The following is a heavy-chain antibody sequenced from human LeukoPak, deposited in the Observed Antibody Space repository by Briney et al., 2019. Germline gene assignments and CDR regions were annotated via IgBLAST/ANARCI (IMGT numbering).Heavy chain of an antibody. CDR2: IWYDGSNK. CDR1: GFTFSSYG. V-gene: IGHV3-33*01. J-gene: IGHJ6*03. CDR3: GRERNAYYMDV. Sequence: PGRSLRLSCAASGFTFSSYGMHWVRQAPGKGLEWVAVIWYDGSNKYYADSVKGRFTISRDNAKNTLYLQMSSLSSEDTAVYYCGRERNAYYMDVWGKGTTVTVSS.